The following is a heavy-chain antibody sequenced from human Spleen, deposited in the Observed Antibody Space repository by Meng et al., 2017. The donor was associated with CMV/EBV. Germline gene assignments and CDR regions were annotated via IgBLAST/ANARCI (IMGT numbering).Heavy chain of an antibody. D-gene: IGHD6-13*01. V-gene: IGHV3-69-1*01. CDR2: ISRSSTI. Sequence: GESLKIYCAASGFTFSDYYMNWVRQAPGKGLEWVSSISRSSTIYYADSVKGRFTISRDNAKNSRYPQMNSLRAEDTALYYCANLSGFGSQQLWYAFDIWGQVTMVTVSS. CDR1: GFTFSDYY. J-gene: IGHJ3*02. CDR3: ANLSGFGSQQLWYAFDI.